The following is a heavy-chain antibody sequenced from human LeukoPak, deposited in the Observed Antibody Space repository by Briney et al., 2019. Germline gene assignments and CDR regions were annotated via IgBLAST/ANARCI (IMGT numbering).Heavy chain of an antibody. CDR2: ISSSGTTI. V-gene: IGHV3-11*01. CDR3: AKDTDYGDYVDAFDI. Sequence: GGSLRLSCAASGFTFSDYYMSWIRQAPGKGLEWVSYISSSGTTIYYADSVKGRFTISRDSAKNSLYLQMNSLRAEDMALYYCAKDTDYGDYVDAFDIWGQGTMVTVSS. J-gene: IGHJ3*02. CDR1: GFTFSDYY. D-gene: IGHD4-17*01.